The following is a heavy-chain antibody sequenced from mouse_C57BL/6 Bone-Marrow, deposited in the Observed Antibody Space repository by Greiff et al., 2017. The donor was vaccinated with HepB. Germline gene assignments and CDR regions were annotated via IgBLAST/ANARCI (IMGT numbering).Heavy chain of an antibody. V-gene: IGHV1-82*01. CDR3: ARRRVYYYGSSYFDY. CDR1: GYAFSSSW. CDR2: IYPGDGDT. Sequence: VQLQQSGPELVKPGASVKISCKASGYAFSSSWMNWVKQRPGKGLEWIGRIYPGDGDTNYNGKFKGKATLTADKSSSTAYMQLSSLTSEDSAVYFCARRRVYYYGSSYFDYWGQGTTLTVSS. D-gene: IGHD1-1*01. J-gene: IGHJ2*01.